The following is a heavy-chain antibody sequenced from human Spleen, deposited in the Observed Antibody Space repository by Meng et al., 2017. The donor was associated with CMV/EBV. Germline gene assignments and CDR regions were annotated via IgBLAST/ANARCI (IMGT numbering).Heavy chain of an antibody. V-gene: IGHV4-34*01. D-gene: IGHD2-2*01. Sequence: EYCWGWIQPPARGGQEWVEKNNHRRNNNYNPSIRRGVTISVDTNKNQFSLQMSSVAAANAAVYYCARDKVIDCSSTGCYRKGWFDPWGQGTLVTVSS. CDR1: EYC. J-gene: IGHJ5*02. CDR2: NNHRRNN. CDR3: ARDKVIDCSSTGCYRKGWFDP.